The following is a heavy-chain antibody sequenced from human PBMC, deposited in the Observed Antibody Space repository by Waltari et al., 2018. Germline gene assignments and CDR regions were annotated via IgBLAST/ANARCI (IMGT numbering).Heavy chain of an antibody. Sequence: QVQLVQSGAEVKKPGASVRVSCKASGYTFTSHDINWVRQATGQGLEWIGWINPNSGNTGYAKQFQGRVTMTRSTSITTAYMELNSRESEDTAVYYCARGQSYYYDSGAYSYWFDPWGQGTLVTVSS. CDR3: ARGQSYYYDSGAYSYWFDP. J-gene: IGHJ5*02. D-gene: IGHD3-22*01. CDR2: INPNSGNT. CDR1: GYTFTSHD. V-gene: IGHV1-8*01.